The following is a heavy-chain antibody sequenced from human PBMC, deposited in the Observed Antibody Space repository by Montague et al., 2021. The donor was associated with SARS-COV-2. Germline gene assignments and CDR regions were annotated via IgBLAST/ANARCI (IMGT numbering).Heavy chain of an antibody. Sequence: SETLSLTCTVSGVSVTDYYWSWIRQPPGKGLEWVGDVLYNKGTNFNPSLKSRVAISADTSKNQFSLRLTSVTAADTAFYYCVRLTHYDGFNGVPDFWDQGTLVTVSS. CDR2: VLYNKGT. V-gene: IGHV4-59*08. CDR1: GVSVTDYY. J-gene: IGHJ4*01. D-gene: IGHD2-8*01. CDR3: VRLTHYDGFNGVPDF.